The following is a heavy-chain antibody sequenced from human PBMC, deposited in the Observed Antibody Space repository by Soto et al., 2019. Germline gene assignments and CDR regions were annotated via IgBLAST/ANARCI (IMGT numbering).Heavy chain of an antibody. Sequence: SGPTLVNPTQTLTLTCTFSGFSLSTSGVGVGWIRQPPGKALEWLALIYWDDDKRYSPSLKSRLTITKDTSKNQVVLTMTNMDPVDTATYYCARSVVVPAANYYYYYMDVWGKGTTLTVSS. CDR1: GFSLSTSGVG. CDR2: IYWDDDK. CDR3: ARSVVVPAANYYYYYMDV. D-gene: IGHD2-2*01. J-gene: IGHJ6*03. V-gene: IGHV2-5*02.